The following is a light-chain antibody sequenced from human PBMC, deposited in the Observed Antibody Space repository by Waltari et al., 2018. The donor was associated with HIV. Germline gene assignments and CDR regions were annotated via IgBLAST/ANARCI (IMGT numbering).Light chain of an antibody. J-gene: IGKJ4*01. CDR3: LQYKDFPLT. CDR1: QTSSRW. CDR2: EAS. V-gene: IGKV1-5*03. Sequence: DIQMTQSPSTLSASVGDRVTITCRASQTSSRWLAWYQQKPGKAPKLLIYEASSLESGVPSRFSSSGSGTDFTLTISSLQPDDFATYYCLQYKDFPLTFGGGTKVEIK.